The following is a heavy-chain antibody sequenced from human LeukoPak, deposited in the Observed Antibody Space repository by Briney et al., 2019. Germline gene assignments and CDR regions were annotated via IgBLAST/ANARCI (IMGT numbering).Heavy chain of an antibody. CDR3: ARVPGGQRYYWFDP. CDR2: INPNSGGT. V-gene: IGHV1-2*06. D-gene: IGHD6-25*01. J-gene: IGHJ5*02. CDR1: GYTFTCYY. Sequence: GASVKVSCKASGYTFTCYYMHWVRQAPGQGLEWMGRINPNSGGTNYAQKFQGRVTMTRDTSISTAYMELSRLRSDDTAVYYCARVPGGQRYYWFDPWGQGTLVTVSS.